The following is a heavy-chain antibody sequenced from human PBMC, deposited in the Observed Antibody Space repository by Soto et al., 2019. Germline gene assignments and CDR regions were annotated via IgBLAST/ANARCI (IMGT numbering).Heavy chain of an antibody. CDR3: AREGFVVAARRTYYYYGMDV. V-gene: IGHV3-23*01. J-gene: IGHJ6*02. CDR2: ISASGDNT. CDR1: GFSFPNFA. D-gene: IGHD6-6*01. Sequence: PGGSLRLSCATSGFSFPNFAMSWVRQAPGKGLEWVSAISASGDNTYYPGSVKGRFTISRENAKNSLYLQMNSLRAEDTAVYYCAREGFVVAARRTYYYYGMDVWGQGTTVTVSS.